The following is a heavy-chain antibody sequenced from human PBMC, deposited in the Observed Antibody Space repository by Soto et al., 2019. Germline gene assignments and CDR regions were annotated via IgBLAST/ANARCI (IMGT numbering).Heavy chain of an antibody. CDR1: GGTFSSYA. CDR2: IIPIFGTA. Sequence: QVQLVQSGAEVKKPGSSVKVSCKASGGTFSSYAISWVRQAPGQGLEWMGGIIPIFGTANYAQKFQGRVTITADECTSTAYMELSSLRSEDTAVYYCARVLKGYYDSIGYAFDIWGQGTMVTVSS. D-gene: IGHD3-22*01. CDR3: ARVLKGYYDSIGYAFDI. J-gene: IGHJ3*02. V-gene: IGHV1-69*01.